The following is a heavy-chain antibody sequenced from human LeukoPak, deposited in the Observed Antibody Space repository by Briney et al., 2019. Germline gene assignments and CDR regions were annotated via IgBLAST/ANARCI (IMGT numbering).Heavy chain of an antibody. J-gene: IGHJ5*02. CDR1: GGSFSGYY. CDR2: MSHTGAT. V-gene: IGHV4-34*01. D-gene: IGHD2-8*02. CDR3: ARVLAKNWFDP. Sequence: PSETLSLTCAVFGGSFSGYYWSWIRQSPEKGLEWIGEMSHTGATNYNPSLKSRVTVSVDTSKKQFSLNLRSVTAADTAVYYCARVLAKNWFDPWGQGTLVTVSS.